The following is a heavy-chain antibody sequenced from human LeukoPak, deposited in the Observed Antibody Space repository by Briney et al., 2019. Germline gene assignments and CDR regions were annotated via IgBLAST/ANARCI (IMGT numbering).Heavy chain of an antibody. D-gene: IGHD1-26*01. CDR3: ATEGIVGGGAHFDY. V-gene: IGHV3-21*01. CDR1: GVTFSGYS. Sequence: SGGSLRLSCAASGVTFSGYSMNWVRQAPGKGLEWVSAITATSLHIYYADSVKGRFTISRDNAKNSLYLQMNSLRVEDTAVYYCATEGIVGGGAHFDYWGQGTLVTVSS. CDR2: ITATSLHI. J-gene: IGHJ4*02.